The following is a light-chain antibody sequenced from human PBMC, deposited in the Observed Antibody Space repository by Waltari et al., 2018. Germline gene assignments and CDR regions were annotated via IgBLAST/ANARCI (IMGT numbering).Light chain of an antibody. J-gene: IGKJ1*01. CDR3: QQYRNLWT. CDR2: KAS. Sequence: DIQMTQSPSTLSPSVGDRVTITCRASQSLSNWLAWYQQKPGKAPKVLIYKASTLESGVPSRFSGSGSGTEFTLTISSLQPDDFATYYCQQYRNLWTFGQGTKVEIK. CDR1: QSLSNW. V-gene: IGKV1-5*03.